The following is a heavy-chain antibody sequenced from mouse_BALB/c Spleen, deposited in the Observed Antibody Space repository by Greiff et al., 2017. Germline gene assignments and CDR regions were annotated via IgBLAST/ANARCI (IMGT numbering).Heavy chain of an antibody. Sequence: EVKLQESGPGLVKPSQSLSLTCTVTGYSITSDYAWNWIRQFPGNKLEWMGYISYSGSTSYNPSLKSRISITRDTSKNQFFLQLNSVTTEDTATYYCYDGYLWGQGTTLTVSS. V-gene: IGHV3-2*02. CDR1: GYSITSDYA. CDR3: YDGYL. J-gene: IGHJ2*01. D-gene: IGHD2-3*01. CDR2: ISYSGST.